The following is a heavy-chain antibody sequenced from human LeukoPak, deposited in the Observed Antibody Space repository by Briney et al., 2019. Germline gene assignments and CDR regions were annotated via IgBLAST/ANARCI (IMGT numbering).Heavy chain of an antibody. D-gene: IGHD3-9*01. Sequence: SETLSLTCSVSGDSMNSGLSYWAWIRQPPGKGLEWIGTIYYSGSTGSTFYNPSLQSRVTISVDTSKNQFSLNLSSVTAADTAIYYCARHLYDKTGRPLDSWGQGTLVTVSS. J-gene: IGHJ4*02. CDR1: GDSMNSGLSY. V-gene: IGHV4-39*01. CDR3: ARHLYDKTGRPLDS. CDR2: IYYSGST.